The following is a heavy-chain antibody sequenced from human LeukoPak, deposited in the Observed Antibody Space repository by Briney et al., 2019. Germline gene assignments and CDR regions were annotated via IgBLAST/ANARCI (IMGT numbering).Heavy chain of an antibody. CDR1: GVSISSGSYF. J-gene: IGHJ5*02. V-gene: IGHV4-39*01. Sequence: SETLSLTCNVSGVSISSGSYFWGWVRQPPGKGLEWIGNIYYSGSTYYNPSLKSRVTISVDTSKNQFSLKLTSVTAADTAVYYCARIYCSSTTCYFPSWFDPWGQGTRVTVSS. D-gene: IGHD2-2*01. CDR2: IYYSGST. CDR3: ARIYCSSTTCYFPSWFDP.